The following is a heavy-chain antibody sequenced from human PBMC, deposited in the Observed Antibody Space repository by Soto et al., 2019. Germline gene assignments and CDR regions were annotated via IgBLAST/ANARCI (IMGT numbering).Heavy chain of an antibody. CDR3: ARNQPQRYCSGGTCRPAYGMDV. V-gene: IGHV4-39*01. CDR2: IYYSGDT. J-gene: IGHJ6*02. CDR1: GGSISSDSFY. Sequence: TLSLTCTVSGGSISSDSFYWAWIRQPPGKGLEWIGIIYYSGDTYYNPSLAGRLTMSVDTSNQFSLTLRSVTAADTALYYCARNQPQRYCSGGTCRPAYGMDVWGQGTTVTVSS. D-gene: IGHD2-15*01.